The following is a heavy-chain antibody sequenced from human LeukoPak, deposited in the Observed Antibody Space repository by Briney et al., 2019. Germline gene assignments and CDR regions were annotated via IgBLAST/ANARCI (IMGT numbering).Heavy chain of an antibody. CDR3: ARAQAHYDILTGYYGYYYYMDV. CDR2: INHSGST. V-gene: IGHV4-34*01. D-gene: IGHD3-9*01. CDR1: GGSISSYY. J-gene: IGHJ6*03. Sequence: SETLSLTCTVSGGSISSYYWSWIRQPPGKGLEWVGEINHSGSTNYNPSLKSRVTISVDTSKNQFSLKLSSVTAADTAVYYCARAQAHYDILTGYYGYYYYMDVWGKGTTVTVSS.